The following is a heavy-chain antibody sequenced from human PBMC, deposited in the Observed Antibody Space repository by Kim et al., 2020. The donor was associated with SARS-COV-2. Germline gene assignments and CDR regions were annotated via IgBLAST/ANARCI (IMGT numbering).Heavy chain of an antibody. CDR2: IIPIFGTA. D-gene: IGHD2-2*02. J-gene: IGHJ6*02. Sequence: SVKVSCKASGGTFSSYAISWVRQAPGQGLEWMGGIIPIFGTANYAQKFQGRVTITADESTSTAYMELSSLRSEDTAVYYCARDVGVGDIVVVPAAIPYYYYYGMDVWGQGTTVTVSS. CDR3: ARDVGVGDIVVVPAAIPYYYYYGMDV. CDR1: GGTFSSYA. V-gene: IGHV1-69*13.